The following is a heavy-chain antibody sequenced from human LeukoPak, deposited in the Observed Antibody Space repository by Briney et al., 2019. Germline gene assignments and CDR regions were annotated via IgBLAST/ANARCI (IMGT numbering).Heavy chain of an antibody. D-gene: IGHD3-16*01. CDR1: GFTFSSYA. Sequence: GGPLRLSCAASGFTFSSYAMNWVRQAPGKGLEWVSGISGNSGNTYYAESVKGRFTISRDNSKKTLYLQMNSLRAEDTAMYCATRVMIAITTRGAFHIWGQGTMVTVSS. CDR3: ATRVMIAITTRGAFHI. V-gene: IGHV3-23*01. CDR2: ISGNSGNT. J-gene: IGHJ3*02.